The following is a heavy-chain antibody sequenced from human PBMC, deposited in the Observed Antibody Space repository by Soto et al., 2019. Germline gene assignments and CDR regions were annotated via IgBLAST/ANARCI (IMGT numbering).Heavy chain of an antibody. V-gene: IGHV3-23*01. CDR3: SKDPLHSSGYFAY. D-gene: IGHD3-22*01. CDR1: GFTFSSYA. CDR2: ISGSGGST. Sequence: VGSLRLSCAASGFTFSSYAMSWVRQAPGKGLEWVSAISGSGGSTYYADSVKGRFTISRDNSKNTLYLQMNSLRAEDTAVYYWSKDPLHSSGYFAYWGQGTLVTVSS. J-gene: IGHJ4*02.